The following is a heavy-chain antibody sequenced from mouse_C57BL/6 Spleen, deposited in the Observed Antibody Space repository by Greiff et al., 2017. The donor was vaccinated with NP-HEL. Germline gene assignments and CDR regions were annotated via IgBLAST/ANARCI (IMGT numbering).Heavy chain of an antibody. CDR3: ARDGWFAY. V-gene: IGHV5-17*01. J-gene: IGHJ3*01. CDR2: ISSGSSTI. CDR1: GFTFSDYG. Sequence: EVMLVESGGGLVKPGGSLTLSCAASGFTFSDYGMHWVRQAPEKGLEWVAYISSGSSTIYYADTVKGRFTISRDNAKNTLFLQMTSLRSEDTAMYYCARDGWFAYWGQGTLVTVSA.